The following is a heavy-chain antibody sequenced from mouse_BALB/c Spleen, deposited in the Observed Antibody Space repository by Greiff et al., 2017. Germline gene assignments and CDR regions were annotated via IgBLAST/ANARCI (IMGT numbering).Heavy chain of an antibody. CDR1: GFSFTSYG. Sequence: QVQLMESGPGLVAPSQSLSITCTVSGFSFTSYGVPWVRQPPGKGLEWLGVLWAGGSTNYNSALMSSLSISTDNSKSQVFVKMNSLQTDDTAMYYCARTARATHMDYWGQGTAVTGSS. D-gene: IGHD3-2*01. V-gene: IGHV2-9*02. J-gene: IGHJ4*01. CDR3: ARTARATHMDY. CDR2: LWAGGST.